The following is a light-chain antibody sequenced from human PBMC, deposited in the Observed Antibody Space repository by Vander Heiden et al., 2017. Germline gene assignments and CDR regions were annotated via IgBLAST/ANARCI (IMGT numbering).Light chain of an antibody. CDR3: QQDNSYPLT. V-gene: IGKV1-5*01. J-gene: IGKJ4*01. CDR1: QSISSW. CDR2: DAS. Sequence: DIQMPQSPSTLSASVADRVTIACRASQSISSWLGWYQQKPGKAPKLLIYDASSLESGVPSRFSGSGSGTEFTLTISSLQPDDFATYYCQQDNSYPLTFGGGTKVEIK.